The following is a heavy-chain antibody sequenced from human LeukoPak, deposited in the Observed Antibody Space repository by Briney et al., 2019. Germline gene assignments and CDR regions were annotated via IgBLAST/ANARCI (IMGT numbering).Heavy chain of an antibody. V-gene: IGHV4-59*01. CDR1: GGSISGYY. CDR3: TKIDNGGLSDY. D-gene: IGHD4/OR15-4a*01. Sequence: SETLSLTCTVSGGSISGYYWAWIRQPPGKVLEWIGYIHYSGNTNYNPSLKSRVTMSVDTSKNQFSLIVTSVTAADTAVYYCTKIDNGGLSDYWGQGTLVTVSS. CDR2: IHYSGNT. J-gene: IGHJ4*02.